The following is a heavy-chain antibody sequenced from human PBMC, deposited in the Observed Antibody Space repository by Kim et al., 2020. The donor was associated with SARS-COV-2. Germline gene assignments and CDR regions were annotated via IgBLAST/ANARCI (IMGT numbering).Heavy chain of an antibody. V-gene: IGHV3-23*01. CDR3: PKGTTITVYSSTNY. J-gene: IGHJ4*02. D-gene: IGHD2-15*01. CDR2: ISGGGVST. CDR1: GFTFSNYA. Sequence: GGSLRLSCAASGFTFSNYAMSWVRQAPGKGLGWVSTISGGGVSTFYAASVKGRFPISRENSKNVLSLQMDGLRADDTAEYSCPKGTTITVYSSTNYRGQG.